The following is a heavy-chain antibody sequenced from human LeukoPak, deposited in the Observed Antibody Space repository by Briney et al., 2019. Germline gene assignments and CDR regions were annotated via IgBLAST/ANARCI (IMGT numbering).Heavy chain of an antibody. CDR1: GFTFSSYA. D-gene: IGHD3-10*01. J-gene: IGHJ4*02. CDR2: ISSSSSTI. V-gene: IGHV3-48*04. Sequence: GGSLRLSCAASGFTFSSYAMSWVRQAPGKGLEWVSYISSSSSTIYYADSVKGRFTISRDNAKNSLYLQMNSLRAEDTAVYYCASGPSPVLWFGEFYWGQGTLVTVSS. CDR3: ASGPSPVLWFGEFY.